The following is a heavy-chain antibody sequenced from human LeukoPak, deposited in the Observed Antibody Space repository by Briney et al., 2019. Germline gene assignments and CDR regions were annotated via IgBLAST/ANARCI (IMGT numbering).Heavy chain of an antibody. Sequence: SETLSLTCAVYGGSFSGFYWSWIRQPPGKGLEWIGEINHSGSTNYNPSLKSRVTISVDTSKNQFSLKLSSVTAADTAVYYCARFLGELSGPDAFDIWGQGTMVTVSS. V-gene: IGHV4-34*01. CDR2: INHSGST. J-gene: IGHJ3*02. CDR3: ARFLGELSGPDAFDI. CDR1: GGSFSGFY. D-gene: IGHD3-16*02.